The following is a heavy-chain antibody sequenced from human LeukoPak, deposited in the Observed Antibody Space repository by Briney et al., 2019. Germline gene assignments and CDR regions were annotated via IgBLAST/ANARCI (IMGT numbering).Heavy chain of an antibody. CDR3: AREWVRDYYDSSGPFDY. V-gene: IGHV1-18*03. CDR2: ISAYNGNT. Sequence: ASVKVSCKASGYTFTSYGISWVRQAPGQGLEWMGWISAYNGNTNYAQKLQGRVTMTTDTSTSTAYMELRSLRSDDMAVYYCAREWVRDYYDSSGPFDYWGQGTLVTVSS. D-gene: IGHD3-22*01. J-gene: IGHJ4*02. CDR1: GYTFTSYG.